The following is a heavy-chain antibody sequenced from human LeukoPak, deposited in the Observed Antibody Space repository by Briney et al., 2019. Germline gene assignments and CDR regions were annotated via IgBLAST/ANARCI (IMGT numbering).Heavy chain of an antibody. CDR3: AKCYSSNWYDWFDP. Sequence: PGGSLRLSCAASGFTFSSSAMSWIRQAPGKGLEWVSTVSGSGGGTYYADSVEGRFTISRDNSKNTLDLQMNSLRAEDTAVYYCAKCYSSNWYDWFDPWSQGSLVTVSS. V-gene: IGHV3-23*01. J-gene: IGHJ5*02. D-gene: IGHD6-13*01. CDR1: GFTFSSSA. CDR2: VSGSGGGT.